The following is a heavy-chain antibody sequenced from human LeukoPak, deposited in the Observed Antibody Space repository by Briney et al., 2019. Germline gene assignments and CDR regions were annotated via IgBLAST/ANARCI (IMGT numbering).Heavy chain of an antibody. CDR1: GLTLSSAW. V-gene: IGHV3-15*01. CDR3: SNLYRSDP. J-gene: IGHJ5*02. D-gene: IGHD1-14*01. Sequence: GGSLRLSCAASGLTLSSAWMHWVRQAPGKGLEWIGLIKCGTDGETTDYASPGRGRFTISRDASKNTLSLQMNSRRIDDTAVYYCSNLYRSDPWGQGTLVTVSS. CDR2: IKCGTDGETT.